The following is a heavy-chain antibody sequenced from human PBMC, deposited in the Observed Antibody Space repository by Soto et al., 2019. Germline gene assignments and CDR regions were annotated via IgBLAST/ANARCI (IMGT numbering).Heavy chain of an antibody. D-gene: IGHD3-9*01. CDR3: AKPLNILTGYYTD. CDR2: ISGSGGST. V-gene: IGHV3-23*01. Sequence: EVQLLESGGGLVQPGGSLRLFCAASGFTFNSYAMSWVRQAPGKGLEWVSAISGSGGSTYYADSVKGRFTISRDNSKNTLYLQMNSLRAEDTAVYYCAKPLNILTGYYTDWGQGTLVTVSS. CDR1: GFTFNSYA. J-gene: IGHJ4*02.